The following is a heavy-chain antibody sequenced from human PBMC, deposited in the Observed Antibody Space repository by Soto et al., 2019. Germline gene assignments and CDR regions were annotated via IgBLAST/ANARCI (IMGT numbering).Heavy chain of an antibody. D-gene: IGHD2-15*01. J-gene: IGHJ6*02. CDR3: ARGAVVVPNGLIAGMDV. CDR1: GYSFSNFY. CDR2: IDPSSGTT. V-gene: IGHV1-46*01. Sequence: ASVKVSCKPSGYSFSNFYVHWVRQDPGQGLEWMGIIDPSSGTTSYTQKFQERVTMTRDTSMSTVDRELSRLRSEDTAVYYCARGAVVVPNGLIAGMDVWGLGTTVTVSS.